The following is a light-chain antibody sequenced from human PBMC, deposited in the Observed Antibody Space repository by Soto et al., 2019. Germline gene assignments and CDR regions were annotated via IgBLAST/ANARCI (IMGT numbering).Light chain of an antibody. V-gene: IGKV3-20*01. J-gene: IGKJ1*01. CDR3: QQYGRSWT. CDR2: SAS. CDR1: QSVSSSY. Sequence: EIVLTQSPGTLSLSPGERATLSCRASQSVSSSYLAWYQQKPGQAHRLLIYSASNRATGIPDRFSGSGSGTDFTLTISRLEPEDSAVYYCQQYGRSWTFGQGTKVEIK.